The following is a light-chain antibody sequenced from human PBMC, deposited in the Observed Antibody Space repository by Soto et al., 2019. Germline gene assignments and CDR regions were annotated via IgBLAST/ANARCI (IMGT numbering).Light chain of an antibody. CDR2: DAS. V-gene: IGKV3-15*01. CDR1: QSISNN. Sequence: EVVLTQSPATLSVSPGERATLSCRASQSISNNLAWYQQKPGQAPRLLIYDASTRATGIPARFSGSGSGTQFTLTISSLQYEDFAVYYCQQYNNWPYYGFAQGTKLEIK. J-gene: IGKJ2*03. CDR3: QQYNNWPYYG.